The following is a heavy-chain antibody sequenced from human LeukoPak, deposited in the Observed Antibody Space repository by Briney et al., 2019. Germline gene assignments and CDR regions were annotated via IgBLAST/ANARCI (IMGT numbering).Heavy chain of an antibody. CDR1: GFTFSSYA. V-gene: IGHV3-30-3*01. D-gene: IGHD5-18*01. CDR3: ARGMKWVQLWLPDFDY. CDR2: ISYDGSDK. J-gene: IGHJ4*02. Sequence: VGSLRLSCAASGFTFSSYAMHWVRQAPGKGLEWVAVISYDGSDKYYADSVKGRFTISRDNSKNTLYLQMNSLRAEDTAVCYCARGMKWVQLWLPDFDYWGQGTLVTVSS.